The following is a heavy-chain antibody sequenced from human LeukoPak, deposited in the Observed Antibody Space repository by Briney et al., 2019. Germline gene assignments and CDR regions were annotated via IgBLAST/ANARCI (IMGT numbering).Heavy chain of an antibody. CDR1: GFTVSSNY. D-gene: IGHD3-22*01. CDR2: IYGGGST. J-gene: IGHJ6*02. CDR3: AGGDFYDPQGMDV. Sequence: PGGSLRLSCAASGFTVSSNYMSWVRQAPGKGLEWVSVIYGGGSTYYADSVKGRFTISRDNSKNTLYLQMNSLRAEDTAVYYCAGGDFYDPQGMDVWGQGTTVTVSS. V-gene: IGHV3-66*01.